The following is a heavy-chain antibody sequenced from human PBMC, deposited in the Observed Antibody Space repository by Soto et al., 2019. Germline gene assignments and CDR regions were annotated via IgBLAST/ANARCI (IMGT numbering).Heavy chain of an antibody. Sequence: QTGGSLRLSCAASGFTGNSKYMSWVRKAPGKGLEWFSVMYSGGSTYYADSVKGRFTVSRDNSKNILYLQMNSLRAEDTAVYYCAKYDTSSSSFDYWGQGTLVTVPQ. CDR2: MYSGGST. V-gene: IGHV3-66*01. CDR1: GFTGNSKY. J-gene: IGHJ4*02. CDR3: AKYDTSSSSFDY. D-gene: IGHD3-9*01.